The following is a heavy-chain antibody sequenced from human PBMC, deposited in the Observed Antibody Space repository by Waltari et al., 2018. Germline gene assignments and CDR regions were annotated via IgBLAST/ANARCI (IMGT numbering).Heavy chain of an antibody. J-gene: IGHJ5*02. D-gene: IGHD3-3*01. Sequence: EVQLVQSGAEVKKPGESLKISCKGSGFMFNSYWLGWVRQMPGKGLEWMGIIYPGDSDTRYSPSFQGQVTISVDKSISTAYLQWSSLKASDTAMYYCARGSGPPVAWFDPWGQGTLVTVSS. CDR2: IYPGDSDT. CDR3: ARGSGPPVAWFDP. CDR1: GFMFNSYW. V-gene: IGHV5-51*03.